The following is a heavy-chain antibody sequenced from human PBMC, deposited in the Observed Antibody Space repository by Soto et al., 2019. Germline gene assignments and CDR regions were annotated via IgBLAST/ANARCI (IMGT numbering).Heavy chain of an antibody. V-gene: IGHV1-69*08. D-gene: IGHD2-15*01. CDR3: ARDASHCSGGSCYHENYYFDY. CDR2: IIPILGIA. J-gene: IGHJ4*02. CDR1: GGTFSSYT. Sequence: QVQLVQSGAEVKKPGSSVKVSCKASGGTFSSYTISWVRQAPGQGLEWMGRIIPILGIANYAQKFQGRVTLTADKSTSTAYMELSSLRSEDTAVYYCARDASHCSGGSCYHENYYFDYWGQGTLVTVSS.